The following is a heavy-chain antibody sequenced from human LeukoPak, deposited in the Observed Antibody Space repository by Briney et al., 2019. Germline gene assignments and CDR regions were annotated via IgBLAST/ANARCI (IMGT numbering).Heavy chain of an antibody. CDR3: ASDGAIYSNSNDY. J-gene: IGHJ4*02. V-gene: IGHV1-69*13. CDR2: IIPIFGTA. CDR1: GGTFSSYA. D-gene: IGHD4-11*01. Sequence: GVSVKVSCKASGGTFSSYAISWVRQAPGQGLEWMGGIIPIFGTANYAQKFQGRVTITADESTSTAYMELSSLRSVDTAVYYCASDGAIYSNSNDYWGQGTLVTVSS.